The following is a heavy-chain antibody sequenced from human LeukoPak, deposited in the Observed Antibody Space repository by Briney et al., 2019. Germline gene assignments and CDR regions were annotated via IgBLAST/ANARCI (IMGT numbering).Heavy chain of an antibody. J-gene: IGHJ4*02. V-gene: IGHV3-21*01. D-gene: IGHD3-16*02. CDR3: ARGVMIRFGGVITPSDY. Sequence: PGGSLRLSCAASGFTFSSYSMNWVRQAPGKGLEWVSSISSSSYIYYADSVKGRFTISRDNAKNSLYLQMNSLRAEDTAVYYCARGVMIRFGGVITPSDYWGQGTLVTVSS. CDR2: ISSSSYI. CDR1: GFTFSSYS.